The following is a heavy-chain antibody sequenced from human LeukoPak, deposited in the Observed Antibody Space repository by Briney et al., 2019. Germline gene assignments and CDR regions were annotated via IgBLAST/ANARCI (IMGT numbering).Heavy chain of an antibody. CDR3: ARCAIYGVVTAEIDY. CDR1: GYTLGRCG. V-gene: IGHV1-18*01. J-gene: IGHJ4*02. D-gene: IGHD3-3*01. CDR2: ISGYNGKT. Sequence: ASVKVSCKASGYTLGRCGISWVRQAPGQGLEWMGDISGYNGKTNYAQKFQGRVTMTTDTSTSTAYMELRSLRSDDTAVYYCARCAIYGVVTAEIDYWGQGTLVTVSS.